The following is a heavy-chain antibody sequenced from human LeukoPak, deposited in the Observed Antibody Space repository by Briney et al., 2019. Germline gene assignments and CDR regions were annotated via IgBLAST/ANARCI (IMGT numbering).Heavy chain of an antibody. D-gene: IGHD3-22*01. CDR3: ASPNYDSSGYYSDAFDI. CDR1: GDSISSSSYY. Sequence: PSETLSLTCTVSGDSISSSSYYWGWIRQPPGKGLEWIGSIYYSGSTYYNPSLKSRVTISVDTSKNQFSLKLSSVTAADTAVYYCASPNYDSSGYYSDAFDIWGQGTMVTVSS. CDR2: IYYSGST. J-gene: IGHJ3*02. V-gene: IGHV4-39*01.